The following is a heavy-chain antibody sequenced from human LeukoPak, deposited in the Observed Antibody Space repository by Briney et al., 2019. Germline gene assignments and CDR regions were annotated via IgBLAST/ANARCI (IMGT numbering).Heavy chain of an antibody. J-gene: IGHJ4*02. D-gene: IGHD3-22*01. Sequence: SETLSLTCTVSGGSISGYYWSWIRQHPGKGLEWIGYIYYSGSTYSNPSLKSRVTISVDTSKNQFSLKLSSVTAADTAVYYCARARYHDYFDYWGQGTLVTVSS. CDR3: ARARYHDYFDY. CDR1: GGSISGYY. V-gene: IGHV4-31*03. CDR2: IYYSGST.